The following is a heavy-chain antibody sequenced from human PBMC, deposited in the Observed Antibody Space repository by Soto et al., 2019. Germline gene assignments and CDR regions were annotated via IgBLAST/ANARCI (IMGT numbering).Heavy chain of an antibody. Sequence: GGSLRLSCAASGFTVSSNYMSWVRQAPGKGLEWVSVIYSGGSTYYADSVKGRFTISRDNSKNTVYLQMNSLRAEDTAVYYCARVGSGSYCYGMDVWGQGTTVTVSS. J-gene: IGHJ6*02. CDR1: GFTVSSNY. V-gene: IGHV3-66*01. CDR2: IYSGGST. CDR3: ARVGSGSYCYGMDV. D-gene: IGHD1-26*01.